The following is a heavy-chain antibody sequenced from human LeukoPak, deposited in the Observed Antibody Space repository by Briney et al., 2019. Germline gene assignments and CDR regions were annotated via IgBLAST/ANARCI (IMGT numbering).Heavy chain of an antibody. V-gene: IGHV1-46*01. Sequence: ASVKVSCKASGYTFTSYYMHWVRQAPGQGLEWMGIINPSGGSTSYAQKFQGRVTMTRDTSTSTVYMELSSLRSEDTAVYYCARDRQYDFWSGYTDYWGQGTLVTVSS. CDR2: INPSGGST. J-gene: IGHJ4*02. CDR1: GYTFTSYY. CDR3: ARDRQYDFWSGYTDY. D-gene: IGHD3-3*01.